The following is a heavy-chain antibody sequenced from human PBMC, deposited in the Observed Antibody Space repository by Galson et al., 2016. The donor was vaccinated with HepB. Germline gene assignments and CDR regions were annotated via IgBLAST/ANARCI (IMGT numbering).Heavy chain of an antibody. CDR3: ARSLEIAPAGYFDS. Sequence: SVKVSCKASGYTFTSYGISWVRQAPGQGLEWMGWISAYNGNTNYAQKFQGRVTMTTDTSTSTSYMEMRSLRSDDTAAYYCARSLEIAPAGYFDSWGQGTLVTASS. CDR2: ISAYNGNT. J-gene: IGHJ4*02. V-gene: IGHV1-18*01. CDR1: GYTFTSYG. D-gene: IGHD6-19*01.